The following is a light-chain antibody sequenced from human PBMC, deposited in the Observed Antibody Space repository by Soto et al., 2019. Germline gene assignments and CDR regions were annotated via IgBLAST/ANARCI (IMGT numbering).Light chain of an antibody. CDR2: GAS. CDR1: QGIGKY. J-gene: IGKJ1*01. Sequence: DIQITQSPSSLAASVGDRVTITCRASQGIGKYLVWYQQKAGKLPKLLLYGASTLHSGILSRFSGSGSWTYFTLTITCLQPEDFGTYDSQKYDTVSWTSGQETKVEIK. V-gene: IGKV1-27*01. CDR3: QKYDTVSWT.